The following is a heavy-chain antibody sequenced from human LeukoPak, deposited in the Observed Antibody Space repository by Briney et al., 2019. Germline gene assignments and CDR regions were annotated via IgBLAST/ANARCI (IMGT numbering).Heavy chain of an antibody. CDR2: INSGGSST. V-gene: IGHV3-74*01. Sequence: GGSLRLSCAASGFTFSSYWMHWVRQAPGKGLVWVSRINSGGSSTSYADSVKGRFTISRDNAKNTPYLQMNSLRAEDTAVYYCARGGYYYDSSGLFDYWGQGTLVTVSS. D-gene: IGHD3-22*01. J-gene: IGHJ4*02. CDR3: ARGGYYYDSSGLFDY. CDR1: GFTFSSYW.